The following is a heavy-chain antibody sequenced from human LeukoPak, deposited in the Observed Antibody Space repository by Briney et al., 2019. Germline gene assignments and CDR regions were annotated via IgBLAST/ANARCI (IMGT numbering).Heavy chain of an antibody. J-gene: IGHJ4*02. CDR2: FDPEDGET. V-gene: IGHV1-24*01. D-gene: IGHD3-16*01. Sequence: ASVTVSCKVSGYTLTELSMHWVRQAPGKGLEWMGGFDPEDGETIYAQKFQGRVTMTEDTSTDTAYMELSSLRSEDTAVYYCATAVGGTAYYFDYWGQGTLVTVSS. CDR3: ATAVGGTAYYFDY. CDR1: GYTLTELS.